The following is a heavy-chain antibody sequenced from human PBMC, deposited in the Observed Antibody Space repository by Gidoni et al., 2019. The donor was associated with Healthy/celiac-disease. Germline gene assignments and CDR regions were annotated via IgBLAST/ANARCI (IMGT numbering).Heavy chain of an antibody. J-gene: IGHJ4*02. CDR2: IGYDGRNK. CDR1: GFTFISYG. Sequence: QVPLVDSGGCVVQPGRSLRLSCAASGFTFISYGMHWGRHAPGKGPGWVAVIGYDGRNKYYADSVKGRFTISRDNSKNTLYLQMNSLRAEDTAVYYCARERAPLRLRGGADYWGQGTLVTVSS. CDR3: ARERAPLRLRGGADY. D-gene: IGHD3-3*01. V-gene: IGHV3-33*01.